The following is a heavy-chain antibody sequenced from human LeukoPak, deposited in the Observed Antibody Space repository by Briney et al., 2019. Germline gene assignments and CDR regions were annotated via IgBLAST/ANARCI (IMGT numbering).Heavy chain of an antibody. D-gene: IGHD6-13*01. CDR2: IRAKSYGGTI. J-gene: IGHJ4*02. CDR3: AAKQQLAF. Sequence: GGSLRLSCSVSGFTFADYAMSWVRQAPGKGLEWVAVIRAKSYGGTIEYAASVKGRFTISRDDSKSIAYLQMNSLKIEDTAVYYCAAKQQLAFWGQGALVAVSS. CDR1: GFTFADYA. V-gene: IGHV3-49*04.